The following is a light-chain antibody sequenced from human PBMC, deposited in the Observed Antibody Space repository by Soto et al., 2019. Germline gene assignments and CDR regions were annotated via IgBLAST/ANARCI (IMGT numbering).Light chain of an antibody. V-gene: IGKV3-11*01. Sequence: EIVLTQSPATLSLSPGERATLSCRASQSVSSYLAWYQQKPGQAPRLLIYDASNRATGIPARFSGSGSGTDFTLTISNLQPDDFGTYYCHQYKSYTPYTIGQGTKVEIK. CDR3: HQYKSYTPYT. CDR1: QSVSSY. J-gene: IGKJ2*01. CDR2: DAS.